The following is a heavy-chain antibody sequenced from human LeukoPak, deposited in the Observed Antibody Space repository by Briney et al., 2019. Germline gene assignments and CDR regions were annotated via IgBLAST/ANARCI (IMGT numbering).Heavy chain of an antibody. J-gene: IGHJ3*02. D-gene: IGHD2-15*01. CDR1: GGSISSSSYY. Sequence: PSETLSLTCTVSGGSISSSSYYWGWIRQPPGKGLEWIGGIYYSGSTYYNPSLKSRVTISVDTSKNQFSLKLSSVTAADTAVYYCARGGGVVVVVAATDDAFDIWGQGTMVTVSS. CDR3: ARGGGVVVVVAATDDAFDI. V-gene: IGHV4-39*01. CDR2: IYYSGST.